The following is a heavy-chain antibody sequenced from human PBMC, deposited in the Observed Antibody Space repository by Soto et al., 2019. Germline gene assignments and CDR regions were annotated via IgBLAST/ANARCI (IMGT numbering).Heavy chain of an antibody. D-gene: IGHD3-10*01. Sequence: PSETLSLTCTVSGGSISSGGYYCSWIRQHPGKGLEWIGYIYYSGSTYYNPSLKSRVTISVDTSKNQFSLKLSSVAAADTAVYYCARDPTPLDSPCWELFYYYYYCLHGPCPGPTLSVSS. J-gene: IGHJ6*02. CDR3: ARDPTPLDSPCWELFYYYYYCLHG. CDR1: GGSISSGGYY. CDR2: IYYSGST. V-gene: IGHV4-31*03.